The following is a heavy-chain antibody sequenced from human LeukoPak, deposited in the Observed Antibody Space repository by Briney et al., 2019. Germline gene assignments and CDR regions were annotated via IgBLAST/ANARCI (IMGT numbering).Heavy chain of an antibody. CDR3: ARVREEWELPTEPDY. J-gene: IGHJ4*02. D-gene: IGHD1-26*01. CDR2: INHDATFI. CDR1: GFTFSDYV. Sequence: GGSLRLSCAASGFTFSDYVMSWVRQAPGKGLEWVSYINHDATFIYYADSVKGRFTISRDNARNSLYLQMNSLRDEDTAVYYCARVREEWELPTEPDYWGQGTLVTVSS. V-gene: IGHV3-48*02.